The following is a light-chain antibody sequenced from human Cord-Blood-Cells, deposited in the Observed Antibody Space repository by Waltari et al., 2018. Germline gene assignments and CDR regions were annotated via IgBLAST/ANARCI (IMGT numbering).Light chain of an antibody. J-gene: IGLJ3*02. CDR2: LKK. V-gene: IGLV1-47*01. CDR3: AAWDDSLSVWV. CDR1: SSNIGSNY. Sequence: QSVLTQPPSASGTPGQRVTISCSGSSSNIGSNYVYWYQQLPGSAPKLRSYLKKQWPSGVPDRFSGSTSGTSASLAISGLRSEDEADDYCAAWDDSLSVWVFGGGTKLTVL.